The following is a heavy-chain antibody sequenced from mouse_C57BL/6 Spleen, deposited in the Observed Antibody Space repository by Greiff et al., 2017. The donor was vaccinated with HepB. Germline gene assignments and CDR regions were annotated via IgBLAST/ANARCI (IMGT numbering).Heavy chain of an antibody. D-gene: IGHD2-1*01. V-gene: IGHV1-82*01. CDR2: IYPGDGDT. CDR3: AIYPYFDY. J-gene: IGHJ2*01. CDR1: GYAFSSSW. Sequence: QVQLQQSGPELVKPGASVKISCTASGYAFSSSWMNWVKQRPGKGLEWIGRIYPGDGDTNYNGKFKGKATLTADKSSSTAYMQLSSLTSEDSAVYFCAIYPYFDYWGQGTTLTVSS.